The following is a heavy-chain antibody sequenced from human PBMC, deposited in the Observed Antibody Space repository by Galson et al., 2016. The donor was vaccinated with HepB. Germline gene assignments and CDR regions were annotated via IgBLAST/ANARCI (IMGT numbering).Heavy chain of an antibody. D-gene: IGHD3-10*01. V-gene: IGHV3-49*03. CDR1: AFTFGDYA. J-gene: IGHJ6*02. CDR2: IRSKAYAGAT. CDR3: TRAWSREILHVYNYGMDV. Sequence: SLRLSCAASAFTFGDYAMSWFRQAPGKGLEWVGFIRSKAYAGATEYAASVKGRFTISRDDSKSIAYLQMNSLKTEDTAVYYCTRAWSREILHVYNYGMDVWGQGTTVTVSS.